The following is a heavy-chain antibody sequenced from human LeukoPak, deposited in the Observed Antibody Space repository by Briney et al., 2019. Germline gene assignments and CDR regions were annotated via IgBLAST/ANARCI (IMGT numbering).Heavy chain of an antibody. Sequence: GGSLRLSCAASGFTFSTYGIHWVRQAPGKGLEWVAVIWYDGSNKYYAGSVKGRSTISRDNSKNTLYLQMNSLRAEDTAVYYCASAKDNSGRDGFDIWGQGTMVTVSS. V-gene: IGHV3-33*01. CDR1: GFTFSTYG. J-gene: IGHJ3*02. CDR3: ASAKDNSGRDGFDI. CDR2: IWYDGSNK. D-gene: IGHD6-19*01.